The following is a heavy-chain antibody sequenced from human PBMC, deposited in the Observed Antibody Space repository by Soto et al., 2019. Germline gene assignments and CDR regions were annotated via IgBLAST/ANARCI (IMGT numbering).Heavy chain of an antibody. V-gene: IGHV3-7*01. CDR1: GFTFSSYW. CDR2: IKQDGSEK. D-gene: IGHD2-21*02. J-gene: IGHJ6*02. Sequence: GGSLRLSCAASGFTFSSYWMSWVHQAPGKGLEWVANIKQDGSEKYYVDSVKGRFTISRDNAKNSLYLQMNSLRAEDTAVYYCARERNGVTAGIGMDVWGQGTTVTVSS. CDR3: ARERNGVTAGIGMDV.